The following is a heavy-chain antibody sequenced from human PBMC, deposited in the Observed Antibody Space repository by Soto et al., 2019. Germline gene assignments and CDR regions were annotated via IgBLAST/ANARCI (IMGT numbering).Heavy chain of an antibody. Sequence: GGSLRLSCSASGFTFSIYWMSWFRQAPGKGLEWVANIKQDGSEKYYVDSVKGRFTISRDNAKNSLYLQMNSLRAEDTAVYYCARDRRFLEWLAPSYYYYGMDVWGQGTTVTVSS. CDR1: GFTFSIYW. D-gene: IGHD3-3*01. CDR2: IKQDGSEK. V-gene: IGHV3-7*01. CDR3: ARDRRFLEWLAPSYYYYGMDV. J-gene: IGHJ6*02.